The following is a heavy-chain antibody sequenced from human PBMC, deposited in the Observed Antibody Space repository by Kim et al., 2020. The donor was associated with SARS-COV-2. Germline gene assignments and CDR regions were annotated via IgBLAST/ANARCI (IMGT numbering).Heavy chain of an antibody. D-gene: IGHD3-22*01. CDR3: ARVAEGGYDHYSNEHYYDSSGYYLDY. CDR2: IYHSGTT. J-gene: IGHJ4*02. V-gene: IGHV4-4*02. Sequence: SETLSLTCAVSGGSISSSNWWSWVRQPPGKGLEWIGEIYHSGTTNYNPSLKSRVTISVDKSKNQFSLKLGSVTAADTAVYYCARVAEGGYDHYSNEHYYDSSGYYLDYWGQGTLVTVSS. CDR1: GGSISSSNW.